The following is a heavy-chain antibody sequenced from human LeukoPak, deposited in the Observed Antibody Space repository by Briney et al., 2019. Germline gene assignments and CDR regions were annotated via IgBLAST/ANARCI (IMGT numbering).Heavy chain of an antibody. J-gene: IGHJ4*02. CDR2: ISGRGGST. V-gene: IGHV3-23*01. Sequence: GGSLRLSCAASGFTFSSYAMSWVRRAPGKGREWGSAISGRGGSTYYGDSEKRRFTIPRDNSKNTLDLQANSQRADDTAVYYCAKFGDAASSACWGQATLPTAPS. CDR3: AKFGDAASSAC. CDR1: GFTFSSYA. D-gene: IGHD3-10*01.